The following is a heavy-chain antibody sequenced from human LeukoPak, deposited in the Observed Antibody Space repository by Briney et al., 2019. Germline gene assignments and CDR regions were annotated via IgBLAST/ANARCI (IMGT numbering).Heavy chain of an antibody. Sequence: GGSLRLSCAASGFTFSSYSMNWVRQAPGKGLEWVSSISSSSYIYYADSVKGRFTTSRDNAKNSLYLQMNSLRAEDTAVYYCVKDGHCTHTSCYYFDYWGQGTLVTVSS. CDR2: ISSSSYI. CDR3: VKDGHCTHTSCYYFDY. CDR1: GFTFSSYS. J-gene: IGHJ4*02. V-gene: IGHV3-21*01. D-gene: IGHD2-2*01.